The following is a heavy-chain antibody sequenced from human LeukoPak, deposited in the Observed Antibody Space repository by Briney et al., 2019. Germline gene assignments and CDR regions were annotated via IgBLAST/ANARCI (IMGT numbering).Heavy chain of an antibody. J-gene: IGHJ4*02. V-gene: IGHV4-59*01. CDR2: IYYGGST. D-gene: IGHD5-18*01. Sequence: SETLSLTCTVSGGSISGYYWSWIRQSPGKGLEWIGYIYYGGSTNYNPSLESRVTISVDRSKQQFSLRVSSVTAADTAVYYCARCFADTALDFWGQGTPVTVSS. CDR1: GGSISGYY. CDR3: ARCFADTALDF.